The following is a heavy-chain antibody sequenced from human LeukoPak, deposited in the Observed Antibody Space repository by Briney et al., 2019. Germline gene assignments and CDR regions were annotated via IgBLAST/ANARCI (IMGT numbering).Heavy chain of an antibody. Sequence: GGSLRLSCAASGFTFSSYGMHWVRQAPGKGLEWVSAISGSGGSTYYADSVKGRFTISRDNSKNTLYLQMNSLRAEDTAVYYCAKGVFPGYCSSTSCYIVGYYFDYWGQGTLVTVSS. CDR3: AKGVFPGYCSSTSCYIVGYYFDY. CDR2: ISGSGGST. J-gene: IGHJ4*02. V-gene: IGHV3-23*01. CDR1: GFTFSSYG. D-gene: IGHD2-2*02.